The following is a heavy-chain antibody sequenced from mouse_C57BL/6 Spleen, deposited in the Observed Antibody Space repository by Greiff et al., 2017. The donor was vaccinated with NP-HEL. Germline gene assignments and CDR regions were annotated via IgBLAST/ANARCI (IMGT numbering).Heavy chain of an antibody. CDR1: GYSFTSYY. D-gene: IGHD4-1*01. Sequence: QVQLQQSGPELVKPGASVKISCKASGYSFTSYYIHWVKQRPGRGLEWIGWIYPGSGNTKYNEKFKGKATLTADTSSSTAYMQLSSLTSEDSAVYYCARDGTGTGAMDYWGQGTSVTVSS. J-gene: IGHJ4*01. CDR2: IYPGSGNT. V-gene: IGHV1-66*01. CDR3: ARDGTGTGAMDY.